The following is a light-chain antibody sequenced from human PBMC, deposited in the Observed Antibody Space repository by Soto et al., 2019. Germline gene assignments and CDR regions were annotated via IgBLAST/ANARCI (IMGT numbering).Light chain of an antibody. V-gene: IGLV2-14*01. Sequence: SALTQPAPLFWAPGQAVTLSFPGNSRDVGDYNYVSWYQQHPGKAPKLMIYDVSNRPSGVSNRFSGSKSGNTASLTISGLQAEDEAEYYCSSYASSSTLVFGTGTKVTVL. CDR2: DVS. J-gene: IGLJ1*01. CDR3: SSYASSSTLV. CDR1: SRDVGDYNY.